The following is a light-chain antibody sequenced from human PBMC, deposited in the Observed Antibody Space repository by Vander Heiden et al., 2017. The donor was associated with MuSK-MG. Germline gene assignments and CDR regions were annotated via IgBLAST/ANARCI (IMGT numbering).Light chain of an antibody. V-gene: IGKV4-1*01. CDR2: WAS. CDR3: QQYYSTPPA. Sequence: DSQMTQSPASLAVSLGERATINCKSSQSVLYSSNNKNCLAWYQQKPGQPPKLLIYWASTRESGVPDRFSGSGSGTDFTLTISSLQAEDVAVYYCQQYYSTPPAFGPGTKVDIK. J-gene: IGKJ3*01. CDR1: QSVLYSSNNKNC.